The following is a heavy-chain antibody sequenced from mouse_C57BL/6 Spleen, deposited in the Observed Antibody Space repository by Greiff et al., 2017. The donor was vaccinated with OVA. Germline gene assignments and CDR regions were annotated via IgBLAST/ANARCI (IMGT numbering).Heavy chain of an antibody. J-gene: IGHJ3*01. V-gene: IGHV3-6*01. Sequence: DVKLQESGPGLVKPSQSLSLTCSVTGYSITSGYYWNWIRQFPGNKLEWMGYISYDGSNNYNPSLKNRISITRDTSKNQFFLKLNSVTTEDTATYYCAIDSSGYVWSAYWGQGTLVTVSA. CDR3: AIDSSGYVWSAY. CDR2: ISYDGSN. CDR1: GYSITSGYY. D-gene: IGHD3-2*02.